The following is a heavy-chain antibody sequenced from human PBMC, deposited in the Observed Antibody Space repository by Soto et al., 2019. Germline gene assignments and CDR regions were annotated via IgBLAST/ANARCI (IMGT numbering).Heavy chain of an antibody. CDR2: IIPIFGTA. CDR3: AGLNYYDSSGLAGAHYYYYYGMDV. Sequence: ASVKVSCKASGGTFSSYAISWVRQAPGQGLEWMGGIIPIFGTANYAQKFQGRVTITADESTSTAYMELSSLRSEDTAVYYCAGLNYYDSSGLAGAHYYYYYGMDVWGQETTVTVSS. D-gene: IGHD3-22*01. J-gene: IGHJ6*02. V-gene: IGHV1-69*13. CDR1: GGTFSSYA.